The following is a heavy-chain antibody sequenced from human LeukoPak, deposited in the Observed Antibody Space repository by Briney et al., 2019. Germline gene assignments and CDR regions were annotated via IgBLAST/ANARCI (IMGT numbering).Heavy chain of an antibody. CDR1: GGTFISYA. J-gene: IGHJ6*02. V-gene: IGHV1-69*04. Sequence: ASVKVSCKASGGTFISYAISWVRQAPGQGLEWMGRIIPILGMANYAQKFQGRVTITADKSTSTAYMELSSLRSEDTAVYYCAGGVYLYGMDVWGQGTTVTVSS. CDR3: AGGVYLYGMDV. D-gene: IGHD6-6*01. CDR2: IIPILGMA.